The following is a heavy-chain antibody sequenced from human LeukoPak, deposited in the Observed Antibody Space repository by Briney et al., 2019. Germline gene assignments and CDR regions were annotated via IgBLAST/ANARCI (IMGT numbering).Heavy chain of an antibody. D-gene: IGHD5-18*01. CDR2: INRNSGGT. J-gene: IGHJ4*02. Sequence: ASVKVSCKASGYTFTGYYMHWVRQAPGQGLEWMGWINRNSGGTNYAQKFQGRVTMTRDTSINTAYMELSRLRSDDTAVYYCARIGGSGYTSGTFDYWGQGTLVTVSS. V-gene: IGHV1-2*02. CDR3: ARIGGSGYTSGTFDY. CDR1: GYTFTGYY.